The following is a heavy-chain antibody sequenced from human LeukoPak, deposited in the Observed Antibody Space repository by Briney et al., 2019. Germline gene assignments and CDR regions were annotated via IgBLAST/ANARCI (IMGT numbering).Heavy chain of an antibody. V-gene: IGHV3-23*01. CDR1: GFTFSSYA. D-gene: IGHD5-24*01. J-gene: IGHJ4*02. CDR3: AKGPVVMATKTEAFDY. Sequence: GGSLRLSCAASGFTFSSYAMSWVRQAPGKGLEWVSAISGSGGSTHYADSVKGRFTISRDNSKNTLYLQMNSLRAEDTAVYYCAKGPVVMATKTEAFDYWGQGTLVTVSS. CDR2: ISGSGGST.